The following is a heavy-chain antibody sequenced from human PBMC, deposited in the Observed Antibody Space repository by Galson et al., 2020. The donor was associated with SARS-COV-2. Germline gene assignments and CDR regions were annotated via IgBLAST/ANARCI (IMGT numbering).Heavy chain of an antibody. CDR1: GYTFTSYG. Sequence: ASVKVSCKASGYTFTSYGISWVRQAPGQGLEWMGWISAYNGNTNYAQKLQGRVTMTTDTSTSTAYMELRSLRSDDTAVYYCARGGVYDYVGGSYRANWFDPWGQGTLVTVSS. V-gene: IGHV1-18*01. CDR3: ARGGVYDYVGGSYRANWFDP. D-gene: IGHD3-16*02. CDR2: ISAYNGNT. J-gene: IGHJ5*02.